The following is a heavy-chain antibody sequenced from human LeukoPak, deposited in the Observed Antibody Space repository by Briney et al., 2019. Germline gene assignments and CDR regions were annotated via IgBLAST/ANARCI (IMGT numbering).Heavy chain of an antibody. D-gene: IGHD1-26*01. J-gene: IGHJ4*02. Sequence: GRSLRLSCAASGFTFSNYAMHWVRQAPGKGLEWLAVIWSDGSNKYYADSVKGRFTISGDSSKNTLYLQMNSVRAEDTAVYYCARVVGATLHYGYWGQGTLVTVSS. CDR1: GFTFSNYA. CDR3: ARVVGATLHYGY. V-gene: IGHV3-33*01. CDR2: IWSDGSNK.